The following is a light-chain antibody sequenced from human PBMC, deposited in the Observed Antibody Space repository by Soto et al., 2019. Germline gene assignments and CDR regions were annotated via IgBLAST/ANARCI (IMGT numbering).Light chain of an antibody. CDR3: QSYDSSLSGSV. V-gene: IGLV2-14*02. Sequence: QSALTQPASVSGPPGQSIVISCNGSSSDVGSYDLVSWYLQYPGKAPKVIIFEGTKRPSGVPDRFSGSKSGTSASLAITGLQAEDEADYYCQSYDSSLSGSVFGGGTKLTVL. J-gene: IGLJ2*01. CDR1: SSDVGSYDL. CDR2: EGT.